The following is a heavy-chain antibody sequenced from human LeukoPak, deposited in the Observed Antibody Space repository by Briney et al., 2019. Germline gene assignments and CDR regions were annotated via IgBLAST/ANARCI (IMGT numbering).Heavy chain of an antibody. Sequence: SETLSLTCTVSGGSISSYYWSWIRQPPGKGLEWIGYIYYSGSTYYNPSLKSRVTISVDTSKNQFSLKLSSVTAADTAVYYCARRPLLGYCSSTSCGDAFDIWGQGTMVTVSS. CDR3: ARRPLLGYCSSTSCGDAFDI. V-gene: IGHV4-59*08. D-gene: IGHD2-2*01. CDR1: GGSISSYY. CDR2: IYYSGST. J-gene: IGHJ3*02.